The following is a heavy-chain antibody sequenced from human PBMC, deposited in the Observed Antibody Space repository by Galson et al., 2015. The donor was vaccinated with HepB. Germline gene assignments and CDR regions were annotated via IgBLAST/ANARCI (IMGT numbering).Heavy chain of an antibody. D-gene: IGHD6-19*01. V-gene: IGHV4-34*01. Sequence: ETLSLTCAVHGGSFRGNYWSWIRQPPRKGLEWIGEINHSGSTNYNPSLKSRVTISLDTSKKQFSLKLSSVTAADTAVYYCAGYSSAWASFDLWGQGTLVTVSS. J-gene: IGHJ4*02. CDR2: INHSGST. CDR3: AGYSSAWASFDL. CDR1: GGSFRGNY.